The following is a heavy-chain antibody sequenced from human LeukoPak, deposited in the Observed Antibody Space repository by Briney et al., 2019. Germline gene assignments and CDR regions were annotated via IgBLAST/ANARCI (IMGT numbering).Heavy chain of an antibody. Sequence: PSETLSLTCTVYGGSFNGYYWSWIRQPPGKGLEWIGEIKPSGRTNYNPSLKSRVTISVDPSKNQFSLKLSSVTAADTAVYYCARTHFIISNYFDYWGQGTLVTVSS. V-gene: IGHV4-34*01. D-gene: IGHD3-3*02. J-gene: IGHJ4*02. CDR2: IKPSGRT. CDR3: ARTHFIISNYFDY. CDR1: GGSFNGYY.